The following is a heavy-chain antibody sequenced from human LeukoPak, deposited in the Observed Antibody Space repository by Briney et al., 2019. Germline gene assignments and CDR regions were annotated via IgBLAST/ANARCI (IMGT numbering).Heavy chain of an antibody. J-gene: IGHJ4*02. V-gene: IGHV3-48*02. CDR2: ISSGSGTI. CDR1: GFTVSSNY. Sequence: PGGSLRLSCAASGFTVSSNYMSWVRQAPGKGLEWLSYISSGSGTIYYADSVKGRFTISRDNAKSSLYLQMNSLRDEDTAVYYCARQTSYDSSGYPIDYWGQGTLVTVSS. CDR3: ARQTSYDSSGYPIDY. D-gene: IGHD3-22*01.